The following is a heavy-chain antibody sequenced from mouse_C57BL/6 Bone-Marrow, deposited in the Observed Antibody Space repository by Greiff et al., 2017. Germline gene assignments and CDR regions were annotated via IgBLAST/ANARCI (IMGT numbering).Heavy chain of an antibody. V-gene: IGHV1-52*01. CDR2: IDPSDSEN. Sequence: QVQLQQSGAELVRPGSSVKLSCKASGYTFTSYWMHWVKQRPIQGLEWIGNIDPSDSENHSNQKFKDKATLTVDKSSSTAYMQLSSLTSEDSAVYYCARGPHDDYDLAWFAYGGQGTLVTVSA. CDR1: GYTFTSYW. J-gene: IGHJ3*01. D-gene: IGHD2-4*01. CDR3: ARGPHDDYDLAWFAY.